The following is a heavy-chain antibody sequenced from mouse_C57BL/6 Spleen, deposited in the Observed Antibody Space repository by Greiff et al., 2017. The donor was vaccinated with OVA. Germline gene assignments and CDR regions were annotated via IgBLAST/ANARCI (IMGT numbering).Heavy chain of an antibody. CDR1: GYSITSGYY. V-gene: IGHV3-6*01. CDR2: ISYDGSN. CDR3: AREHGSSPLDY. J-gene: IGHJ2*01. D-gene: IGHD1-1*01. Sequence: EVQLVESGPGLVKPSQSLSLTCSVTGYSITSGYYWNWIRQFPGNRLEWMGYISYDGSNNYNPSLKNRISITRDTSKNQFFLKLNSVTTEDTATYYCAREHGSSPLDYWGQGTTLTVSS.